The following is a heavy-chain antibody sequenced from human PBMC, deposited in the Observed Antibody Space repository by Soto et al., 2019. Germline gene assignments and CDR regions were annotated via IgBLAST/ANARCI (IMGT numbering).Heavy chain of an antibody. CDR2: ISGSGGST. CDR3: AKVSHRPFFHSSGWYSGYFDY. D-gene: IGHD6-19*01. Sequence: EVQLLESGGGLVQPGGSLRLSCAASGFTFSSYAMSWVRQAPGKGLEWVSAISGSGGSTYYADSVKGRFTISRDNSKNTLYLQMNSLRAEDTAVYYCAKVSHRPFFHSSGWYSGYFDYWGQGTLVTVSS. CDR1: GFTFSSYA. J-gene: IGHJ4*02. V-gene: IGHV3-23*01.